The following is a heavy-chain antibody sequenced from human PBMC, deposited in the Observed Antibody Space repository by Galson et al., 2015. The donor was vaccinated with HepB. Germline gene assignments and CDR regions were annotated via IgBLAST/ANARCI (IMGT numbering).Heavy chain of an antibody. CDR3: ARERDGYNGRGHYYYMDV. CDR2: MGKEGNEE. V-gene: IGHV3-7*01. J-gene: IGHJ6*03. Sequence: SLRLSCAASGFDFSTYWMSWVRQAPGKGLEWVANMGKEGNEENYVESMKGRFTISRDNAKKSLYLQMNSLRVEDTAVYYCARERDGYNGRGHYYYMDVWGKGITVTVSS. D-gene: IGHD5-24*01. CDR1: GFDFSTYW.